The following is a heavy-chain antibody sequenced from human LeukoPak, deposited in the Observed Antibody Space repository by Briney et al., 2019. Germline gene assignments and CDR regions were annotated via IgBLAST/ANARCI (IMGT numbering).Heavy chain of an antibody. CDR1: GFTFSNYW. CDR2: ILYDEK. CDR3: ARYCSGGCYSGVDY. Sequence: GGSLRLSCAASGFTFSNYWMIWVRQAPGRGLEWVALILYDEKYYADSVKGRFTISRDNSRNTLYLQMDSLRAEDTAVYYCARYCSGGCYSGVDYWGQGTLVTVPS. D-gene: IGHD2-15*01. J-gene: IGHJ4*02. V-gene: IGHV3-30*03.